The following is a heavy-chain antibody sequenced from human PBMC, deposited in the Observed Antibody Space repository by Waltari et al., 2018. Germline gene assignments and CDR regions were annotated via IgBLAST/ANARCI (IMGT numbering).Heavy chain of an antibody. Sequence: QVQLQESGPGLVKPSETLSLTCTVSGGSIRSYYWTWIRHPPGKGLEWLGYIYYSGSTNYNPSLKSRVTISVDTSKNQFSLKLSSVTAADTAVYYCARDPDPAWYYYDRIYAFDIWGQGTMVTVSS. CDR1: GGSIRSYY. D-gene: IGHD3-22*01. CDR2: IYYSGST. J-gene: IGHJ3*02. CDR3: ARDPDPAWYYYDRIYAFDI. V-gene: IGHV4-59*01.